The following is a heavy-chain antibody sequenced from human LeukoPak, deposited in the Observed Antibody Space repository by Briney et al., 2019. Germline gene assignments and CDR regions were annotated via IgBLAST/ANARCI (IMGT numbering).Heavy chain of an antibody. CDR3: ARRPSKYYDILTGYYRSEFDY. Sequence: ASVKVSCKASGYTFTSYDINWVRQATGQGLEWMGWMNPNSGNTGYAQKFQGRVTMTRNTSISTAYMELSSLRSEDTAVYYCARRPSKYYDILTGYYRSEFDYWGQGTLVTVSS. CDR2: MNPNSGNT. J-gene: IGHJ4*02. CDR1: GYTFTSYD. D-gene: IGHD3-9*01. V-gene: IGHV1-8*01.